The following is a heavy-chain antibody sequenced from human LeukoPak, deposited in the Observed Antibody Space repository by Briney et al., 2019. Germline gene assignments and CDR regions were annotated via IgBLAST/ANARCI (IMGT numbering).Heavy chain of an antibody. CDR2: IIPIFGTA. D-gene: IGHD4-17*01. V-gene: IGHV1-69*05. J-gene: IGHJ4*02. CDR3: ARDMGYGAANDY. Sequence: ASVKVSCKASGGTFSSYAISWVRQAPGQGLEWMGGIIPIFGTANYAQKFQGRVTITTDESTSTAYMELSSLRSEDTAVYYCARDMGYGAANDYWGQGTLVTVSS. CDR1: GGTFSSYA.